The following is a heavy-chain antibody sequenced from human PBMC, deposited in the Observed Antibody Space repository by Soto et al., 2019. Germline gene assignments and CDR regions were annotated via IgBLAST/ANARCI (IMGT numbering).Heavy chain of an antibody. Sequence: SETLSLTCTVSDGYISNDDYYWSWNHQPPGKGLECIGYIYYSGSTYYNPSLKSRVTISVDTSKNQFSLKLSSVTAADTAVYYGARTLRRVPLLDYWGQGTLVTVSS. CDR3: ARTLRRVPLLDY. J-gene: IGHJ4*02. CDR2: IYYSGST. CDR1: DGYISNDDYY. V-gene: IGHV4-30-4*01. D-gene: IGHD3-10*01.